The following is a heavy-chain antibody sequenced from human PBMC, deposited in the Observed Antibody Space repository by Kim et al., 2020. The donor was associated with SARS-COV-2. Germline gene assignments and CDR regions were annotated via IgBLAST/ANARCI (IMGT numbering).Heavy chain of an antibody. V-gene: IGHV1-69*13. CDR2: IIPIFGTA. CDR1: GGTFSSYA. J-gene: IGHJ6*02. CDR3: ARAGASQINYYYGMDV. D-gene: IGHD4-17*01. Sequence: SVKVSCKASGGTFSSYAISWVRQAPGQGLEWMGGIIPIFGTANYAQKFQGRVTITADESTSTAYMELSSLRSEDTAVYYCARAGASQINYYYGMDVWGQGTTVTVSS.